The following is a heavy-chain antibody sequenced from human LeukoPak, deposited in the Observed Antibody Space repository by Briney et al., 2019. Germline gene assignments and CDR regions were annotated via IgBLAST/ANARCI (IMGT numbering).Heavy chain of an antibody. CDR2: INHSGST. V-gene: IGHV4-34*01. D-gene: IGHD3-3*01. J-gene: IGHJ4*02. Sequence: SETLSLTCAVYGGSFSGYYWSWIRQPPGKGLEWIGEINHSGSTNYNPSLKSRVTISVDTSKNQFPLKLSSVTAADTAVYYCARGLRFLEPVGGQGTLVTVSS. CDR1: GGSFSGYY. CDR3: ARGLRFLEPV.